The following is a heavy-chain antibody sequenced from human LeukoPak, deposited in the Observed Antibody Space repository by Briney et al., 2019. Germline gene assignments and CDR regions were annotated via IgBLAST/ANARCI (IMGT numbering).Heavy chain of an antibody. CDR1: GYTFTGSY. CDR2: INPNSGGT. Sequence: ASVKVSCKASGYTFTGSYIHWVRQAPGQGLEWMGWINPNSGGTNYAQKFQGRVTMTRDTSISTAYMELSRLRCDDTAVYYCARAHVVGADGGDYWGQGTLVTVSS. V-gene: IGHV1-2*02. J-gene: IGHJ4*02. CDR3: ARAHVVGADGGDY. D-gene: IGHD1-26*01.